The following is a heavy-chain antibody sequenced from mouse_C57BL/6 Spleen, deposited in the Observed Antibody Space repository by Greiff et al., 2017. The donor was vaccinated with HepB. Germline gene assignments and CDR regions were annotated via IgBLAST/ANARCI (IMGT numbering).Heavy chain of an antibody. CDR1: GFTFTDYY. Sequence: EVNVVESGGGLVQPGGSLSLSCAASGFTFTDYYMSWVRQPPGKALEWLGFIRTKANGYTTEYSASVKVRFTISRDNSQSILYLQMNALRAEDSATYYCAIVYDYDEPGAMDYWGQGTSVTVSS. J-gene: IGHJ4*01. V-gene: IGHV7-3*01. CDR3: AIVYDYDEPGAMDY. CDR2: IRTKANGYTT. D-gene: IGHD2-4*01.